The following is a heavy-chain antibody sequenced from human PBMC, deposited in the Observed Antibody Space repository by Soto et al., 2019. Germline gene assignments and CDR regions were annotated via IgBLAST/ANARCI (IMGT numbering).Heavy chain of an antibody. CDR2: ISYDGSNK. CDR3: AREYIAVAGIVGYGMDV. Sequence: PGGSLRLSCAASGFTFSSYAMHWVRQAPGKGLEWVAVISYDGSNKYYADSGKGRFTISRDNSKNTLYLQMNSLRAEDTAVYYCAREYIAVAGIVGYGMDVWGQGTTVTVSS. D-gene: IGHD6-19*01. J-gene: IGHJ6*02. V-gene: IGHV3-30-3*01. CDR1: GFTFSSYA.